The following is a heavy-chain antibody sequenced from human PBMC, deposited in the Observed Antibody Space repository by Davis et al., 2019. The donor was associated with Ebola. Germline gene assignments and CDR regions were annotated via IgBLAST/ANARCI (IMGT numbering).Heavy chain of an antibody. D-gene: IGHD2-15*01. CDR2: ISAYNGNT. V-gene: IGHV1-18*01. CDR3: ARAPAPRYCSGGSCSWGWFDP. J-gene: IGHJ5*02. CDR1: GGTFSSYA. Sequence: AASVKVSCKASGGTFSSYAISWVRQAPGQGLEWMGWISAYNGNTNYAQKLQGRVTMTTDTSTSTAYMELRSLRSDDTAVYYCARAPAPRYCSGGSCSWGWFDPWGQGTLVTVSS.